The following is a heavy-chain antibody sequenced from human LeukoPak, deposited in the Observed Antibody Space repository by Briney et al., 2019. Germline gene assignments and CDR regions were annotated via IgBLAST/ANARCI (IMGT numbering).Heavy chain of an antibody. D-gene: IGHD3-22*01. V-gene: IGHV1-24*01. CDR2: FDPEDGET. J-gene: IGHJ4*02. CDR1: GYTLTELS. CDR3: ATDFRGYYDSSGYYSDY. Sequence: ASVKVSCKVSGYTLTELSMHWVRQAPGKGLEWMGGFDPEDGETIYAQKFQGRVTMTEDTSTDTAYMELSGLRSEDTGVYYCATDFRGYYDSSGYYSDYWGQGTLVTVSS.